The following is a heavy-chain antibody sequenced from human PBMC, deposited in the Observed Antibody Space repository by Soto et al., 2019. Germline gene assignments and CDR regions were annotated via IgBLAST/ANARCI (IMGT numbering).Heavy chain of an antibody. D-gene: IGHD6-13*01. V-gene: IGHV3-21*01. CDR1: GFTFSSYS. Sequence: VGSLRLSCAASGFTFSSYSMNWVRQAPGKGLEWVSSISSSSSYIYYTDSVKGRFTISRDNAKNSLYLQMNSLRAEDTAVYYCARERIEAAVIYYYNGMAVWGKGTPVTVAS. J-gene: IGHJ6*04. CDR2: ISSSSSYI. CDR3: ARERIEAAVIYYYNGMAV.